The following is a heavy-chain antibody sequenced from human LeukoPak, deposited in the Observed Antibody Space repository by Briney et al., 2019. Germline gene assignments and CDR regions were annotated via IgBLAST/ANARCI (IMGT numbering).Heavy chain of an antibody. CDR1: GFTFSSYS. Sequence: GGSLRLSCAASGFTFSSYSMNWVRQAPGKGLEWVSSISSSSSYIYYADSVKGRFTISRDNAKNSLYLQMNSLRAEDTAVYYCARSKVVTATLGFQHWGQGTLVTVSS. CDR3: ARSKVVTATLGFQH. J-gene: IGHJ1*01. CDR2: ISSSSSYI. D-gene: IGHD2-21*02. V-gene: IGHV3-21*01.